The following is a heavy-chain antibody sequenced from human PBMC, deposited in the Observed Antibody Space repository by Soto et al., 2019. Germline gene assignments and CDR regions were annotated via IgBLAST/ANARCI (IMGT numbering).Heavy chain of an antibody. J-gene: IGHJ5*02. CDR3: VTDTRGS. Sequence: EVQLVESGGDLVKPGGSLRLSCAASGFTFYTAWLNWVRQAPGKGLEWVGRIKSKNDGETTDYAAPVKGRFTISRDDSINTLYLQMNSLITDDTAVYYCVTDTRGSWGQGTLVTVSS. V-gene: IGHV3-15*07. D-gene: IGHD3-3*01. CDR2: IKSKNDGETT. CDR1: GFTFYTAW.